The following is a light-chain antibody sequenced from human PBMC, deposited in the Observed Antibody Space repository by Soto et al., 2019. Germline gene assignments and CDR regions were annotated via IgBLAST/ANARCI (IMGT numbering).Light chain of an antibody. Sequence: QSVLTQPPSVSGAPGQRVTISCTGSSSNIGAGYDVSWYQQLPGTAPKFLIYGNTDRPSGVPDRFSGSKSGTSASLAITGLQAEYEADYYCQSYDSSLRGYVFGTGTKLTVL. J-gene: IGLJ1*01. V-gene: IGLV1-40*01. CDR3: QSYDSSLRGYV. CDR1: SSNIGAGYD. CDR2: GNT.